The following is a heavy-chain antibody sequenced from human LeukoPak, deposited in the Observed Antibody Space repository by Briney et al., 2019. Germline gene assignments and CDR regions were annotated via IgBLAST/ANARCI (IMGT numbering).Heavy chain of an antibody. Sequence: GRSLRLSCAASGFFFSNFAMHWVRQAPGKGLEWVSVISFDGNNDHYAESVRGRFTISRDNSKKTLYLQMNTLRAEDTAVYYCAKALLTAVTTPFDYWGQGTLVTVSS. CDR1: GFFFSNFA. J-gene: IGHJ4*02. CDR2: ISFDGNND. CDR3: AKALLTAVTTPFDY. D-gene: IGHD4-11*01. V-gene: IGHV3-30*04.